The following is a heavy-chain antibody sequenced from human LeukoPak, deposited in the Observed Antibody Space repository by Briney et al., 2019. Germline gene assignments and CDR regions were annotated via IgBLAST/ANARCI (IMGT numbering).Heavy chain of an antibody. D-gene: IGHD3-10*01. V-gene: IGHV3-11*04. J-gene: IGHJ3*02. CDR3: AKTYYYGSETETDAFDI. CDR2: ISSSGSTI. Sequence: GGSLRLSCAASGFTFSDYYMSWIRQAPGKGLEWVSYISSSGSTIYYADSVKGRFTISRDNSKNTLYLQMNSLRAEDTAVYYCAKTYYYGSETETDAFDIWGQGTMVTVSS. CDR1: GFTFSDYY.